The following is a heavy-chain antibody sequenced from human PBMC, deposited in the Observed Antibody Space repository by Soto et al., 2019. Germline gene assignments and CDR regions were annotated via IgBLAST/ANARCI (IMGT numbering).Heavy chain of an antibody. V-gene: IGHV3-53*01. CDR2: IYIGGST. Sequence: EVQLVESGGGLIQPGGSLRLSCAASGFTVSSNYMSWVRQAPGKGLEWVSVIYIGGSTYYADSVKGRFTISRDNSKNTLYLQRNSLRAEDTAVYYCARDRVESGYPEYFQHWGQGTLVTVSS. CDR1: GFTVSSNY. J-gene: IGHJ1*01. D-gene: IGHD3-22*01. CDR3: ARDRVESGYPEYFQH.